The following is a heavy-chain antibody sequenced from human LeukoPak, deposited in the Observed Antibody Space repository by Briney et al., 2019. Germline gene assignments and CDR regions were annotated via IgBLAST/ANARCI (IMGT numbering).Heavy chain of an antibody. CDR1: GFTFSSYA. CDR2: LSDSGASK. D-gene: IGHD4-17*01. CDR3: ARAQTVTRHFDY. Sequence: GGSLRLSCAASGFTFSSYAMTWVRQAPGKGLEWVSALSDSGASKYYADSVKGRFTISRDNSKNTLYLQMNSLRAEDTAVYYCARAQTVTRHFDYWGQGTLVTVSS. V-gene: IGHV3-23*01. J-gene: IGHJ4*02.